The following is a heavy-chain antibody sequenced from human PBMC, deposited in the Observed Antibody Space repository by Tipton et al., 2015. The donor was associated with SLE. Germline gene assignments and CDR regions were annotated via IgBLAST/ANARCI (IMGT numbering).Heavy chain of an antibody. CDR1: GFTFSSYA. Sequence: LRLSCAASGFTFSSYAMSWVRQAPGKGLEWVSAISGSGGSTYYADSVKGRFTISRDNSKNTLYLQMNSLRAEDTAVYYCASEGLLRSKDQVDYWGQGTLVTVSS. V-gene: IGHV3-23*01. CDR2: ISGSGGST. D-gene: IGHD1-26*01. J-gene: IGHJ4*02. CDR3: ASEGLLRSKDQVDY.